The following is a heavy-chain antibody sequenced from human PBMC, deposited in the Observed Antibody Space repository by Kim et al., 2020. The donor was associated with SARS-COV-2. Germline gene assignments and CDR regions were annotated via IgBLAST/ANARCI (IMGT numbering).Heavy chain of an antibody. J-gene: IGHJ4*02. Sequence: YAQKLQGRVTMTTDTSTSTAYMELRSLRSDDTAVYYCARDCMWGSCYSDYWGQGTLVTVSS. V-gene: IGHV1-18*01. D-gene: IGHD2-15*01. CDR3: ARDCMWGSCYSDY.